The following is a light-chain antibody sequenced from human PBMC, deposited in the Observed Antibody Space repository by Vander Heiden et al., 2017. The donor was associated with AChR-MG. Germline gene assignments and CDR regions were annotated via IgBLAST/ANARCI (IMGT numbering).Light chain of an antibody. V-gene: IGLV3-19*01. Sequence: SSALTQDPAVSVALGQTVRITCQGDSLRSYYASWYQQKPGQAPVLVIYGKNNRPSGIPDRFSGSSSGNTASLTITGAQAEDEADYYCNSRDSSGTWVFGGGTKLTVL. CDR1: SLRSYY. CDR2: GKN. CDR3: NSRDSSGTWV. J-gene: IGLJ3*02.